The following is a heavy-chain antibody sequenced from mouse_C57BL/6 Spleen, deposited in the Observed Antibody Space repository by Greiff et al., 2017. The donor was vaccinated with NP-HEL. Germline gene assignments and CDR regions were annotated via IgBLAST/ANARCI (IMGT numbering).Heavy chain of an antibody. CDR3: ARDGELTGRDWFAY. J-gene: IGHJ3*01. V-gene: IGHV5-4*01. CDR2: ISDGGSYT. Sequence: EVQVVESGGGLVKPGGSLKLSCAASGFTFSSYAMSWVRQTPEKRLEWVATISDGGSYTYYPDNVKGRFTISRDNAKNNLYLQMSHLKSEDTAMYYCARDGELTGRDWFAYWGQGTLVTVSA. CDR1: GFTFSSYA. D-gene: IGHD4-1*01.